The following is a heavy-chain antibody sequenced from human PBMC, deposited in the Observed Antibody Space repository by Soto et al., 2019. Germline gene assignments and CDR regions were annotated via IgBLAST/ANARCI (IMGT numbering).Heavy chain of an antibody. CDR3: TTVPSGGRFLECLSPHYYYGMDG. D-gene: IGHD3-3*01. Sequence: PGGSLRLSCAASGFTFSNAWMRWVRQAPWKGLGWVGRIKSKTDGGTTDYAAPVKGKFTISRDDSKNTLYLQMNSLKTDDTAVYYCTTVPSGGRFLECLSPHYYYGMDGWGQGTTVTVSS. J-gene: IGHJ6*02. CDR1: GFTFSNAW. V-gene: IGHV3-15*01. CDR2: IKSKTDGGTT.